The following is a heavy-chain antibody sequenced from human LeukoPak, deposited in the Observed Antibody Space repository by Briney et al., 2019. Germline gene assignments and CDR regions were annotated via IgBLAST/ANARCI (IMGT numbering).Heavy chain of an antibody. D-gene: IGHD2/OR15-2a*01. Sequence: GGSLRLSCAASGFTFSSYGMHWVRQAPGKGLEWVSAFSGSGGSTYYANSVKGRFTISRDNSKNTLYLQMNSLRAEDTAVYYCARSGLSRFGFWGQGTLVTVSS. CDR3: ARSGLSRFGF. CDR2: FSGSGGST. V-gene: IGHV3-23*01. CDR1: GFTFSSYG. J-gene: IGHJ4*02.